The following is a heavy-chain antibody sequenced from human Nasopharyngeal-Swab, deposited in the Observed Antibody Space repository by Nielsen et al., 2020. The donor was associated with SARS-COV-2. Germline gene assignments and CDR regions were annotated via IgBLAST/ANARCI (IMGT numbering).Heavy chain of an antibody. CDR3: ARDQLLGYYFDY. CDR2: ISAYNGNT. J-gene: IGHJ4*02. Sequence: ASVKVSCKASGYTFTSYGISWVRQAPGQGLEWIGWISAYNGNTNYAQKLQGRVTMTTDTSTSTAYMELRSLRSDDTAVYYCARDQLLGYYFDYWGQGTLVTVSS. D-gene: IGHD2-2*01. V-gene: IGHV1-18*01. CDR1: GYTFTSYG.